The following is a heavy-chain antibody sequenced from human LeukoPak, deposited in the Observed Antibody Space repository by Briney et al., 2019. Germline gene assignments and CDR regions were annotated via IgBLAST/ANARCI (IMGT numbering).Heavy chain of an antibody. V-gene: IGHV1-69*05. CDR1: GGTFTSYA. CDR2: VIPIFGTA. D-gene: IGHD1-7*01. J-gene: IGHJ6*03. CDR3: ASRGANWNYDYYYDYYMDV. Sequence: GASVKVSCKASGGTFTSYAISWVRQAPGQGLEWMGGVIPIFGTANYAQKFQGRVTITTDESTSTAYMELSSLRSEDTAVYYCASRGANWNYDYYYDYYMDVWGKGTTVTVSS.